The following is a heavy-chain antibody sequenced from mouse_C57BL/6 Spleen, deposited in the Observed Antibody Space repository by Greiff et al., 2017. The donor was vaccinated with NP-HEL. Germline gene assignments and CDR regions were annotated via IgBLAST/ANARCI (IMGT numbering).Heavy chain of an antibody. CDR1: GYTFTDYY. V-gene: IGHV1-26*01. D-gene: IGHD1-1*01. Sequence: EVQLQQSGPELVKPGASVKISCKASGYTFTDYYMNWVKQSHGKSLEWIGDINPNNGGTSYNQKFKGKATLTVDKSSSTAYMELRSLTSEDSAVYYCARDDYSYYYAMDYWGQRTSVTVSS. J-gene: IGHJ4*01. CDR2: INPNNGGT. CDR3: ARDDYSYYYAMDY.